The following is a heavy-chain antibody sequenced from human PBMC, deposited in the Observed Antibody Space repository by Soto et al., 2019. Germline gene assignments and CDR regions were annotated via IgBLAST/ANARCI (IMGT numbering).Heavy chain of an antibody. V-gene: IGHV3-30-3*01. CDR2: ISYDGSNE. CDR3: ARGAPPDY. Sequence: QVQLVASGGGVVQPGRSLRLSCAASGFTFSNYAMYWVRQAPGEGLEWVAVISYDGSNEYYADSVKGRFTIFRDNSKKTLYLQMNSLRGEDTAVYHCARGAPPDYWGQGTLVTVSS. CDR1: GFTFSNYA. J-gene: IGHJ4*02.